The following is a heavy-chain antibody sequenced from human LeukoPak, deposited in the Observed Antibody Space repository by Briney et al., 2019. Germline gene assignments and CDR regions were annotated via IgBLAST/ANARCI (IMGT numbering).Heavy chain of an antibody. CDR3: AREWYS. D-gene: IGHD2-15*01. Sequence: TSDTLSLTCTVSGGSIRSYYWIWIRQPPGKGLEWMGYIYYTGRTNYNPSLKSRVTISVDTSKNQFSLQLSSVPAADTAVYYCAREWYSWGQGTLVTVSS. CDR2: IYYTGRT. J-gene: IGHJ4*02. CDR1: GGSIRSYY. V-gene: IGHV4-59*01.